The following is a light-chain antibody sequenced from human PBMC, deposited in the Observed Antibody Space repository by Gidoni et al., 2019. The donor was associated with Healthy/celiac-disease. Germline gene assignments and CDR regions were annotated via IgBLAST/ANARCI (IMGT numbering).Light chain of an antibody. CDR3: QQSYSTPL. CDR2: AAS. Sequence: DIQITQSTSSLSASVGDRVTITCRASQSIISYLNWYQQKPGKAPKLLIYAASSLQSGVPSRFSGSGSGTDFTLTISSLQPEDFATYYCQQSYSTPLFGPGTKVEIK. CDR1: QSIISY. V-gene: IGKV1-39*01. J-gene: IGKJ3*01.